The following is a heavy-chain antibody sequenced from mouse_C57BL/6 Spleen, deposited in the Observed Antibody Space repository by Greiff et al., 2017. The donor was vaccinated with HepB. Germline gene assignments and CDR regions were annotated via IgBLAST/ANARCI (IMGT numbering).Heavy chain of an antibody. D-gene: IGHD2-5*01. J-gene: IGHJ2*01. V-gene: IGHV1-61*01. Sequence: QLPGAELVRPGSSVKLSCKASGYTFTSYWMDWVKQRPGQGLEWIGNIYPSDSETHYNQKFKDKATLTVDKSSSTAYMQLSSLTSEDSAVYYCARWDINYLYYWGQGTTLTVSS. CDR2: IYPSDSET. CDR1: GYTFTSYW. CDR3: ARWDINYLYY.